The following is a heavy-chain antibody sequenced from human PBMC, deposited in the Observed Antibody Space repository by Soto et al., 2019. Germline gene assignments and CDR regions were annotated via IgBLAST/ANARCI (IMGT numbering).Heavy chain of an antibody. J-gene: IGHJ5*01. CDR2: IYKSATT. V-gene: IGHV4-30-4*01. Sequence: SETLSLTCTVSGDSISKLDYFWAWIRQPPGQALEYLGYIYKSATTYYNPSFESRVAISVVTSKRQFSLTVTSVTAADTAVYFCARGRYCLTGRCFPNWFDSWGQGALVTVSS. CDR3: ARGRYCLTGRCFPNWFDS. D-gene: IGHD7-27*01. CDR1: GDSISKLDYF.